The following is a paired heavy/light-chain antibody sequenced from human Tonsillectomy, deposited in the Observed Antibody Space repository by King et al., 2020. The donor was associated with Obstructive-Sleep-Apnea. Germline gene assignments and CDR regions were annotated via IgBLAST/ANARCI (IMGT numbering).Heavy chain of an antibody. V-gene: IGHV1-69*08. CDR3: ARSMVGNYPPADGFDI. CDR2: IIPILGTA. Sequence: QVQLVQSGAEVKKPGSSVKVSCKASGGTFSRHSISWVRQAPGQGLEWMGRIIPILGTANYAQKFQGRVTITADKSTTTVYMELSSLRSEDTAVYYCARSMVGNYPPADGFDIWGQGTMVTVSS. J-gene: IGHJ3*02. CDR1: GGTFSRHS. D-gene: IGHD1-26*01.
Light chain of an antibody. CDR2: GNT. Sequence: QSVLTQPPSVSGAPGQRVTISCTGSSSNIGAGYDVHWYQQLPGTAPKLLIYGNTNRPSGVPDRFSGSKSGTSASLAITGLQAEDDADYYCQSYDSSLSASVFGGGTKLTVL. CDR1: SSNIGAGYD. V-gene: IGLV1-40*01. CDR3: QSYDSSLSASV. J-gene: IGLJ3*02.